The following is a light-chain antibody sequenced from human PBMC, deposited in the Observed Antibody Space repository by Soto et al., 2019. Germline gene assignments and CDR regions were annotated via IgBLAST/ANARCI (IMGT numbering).Light chain of an antibody. CDR1: QSITTW. CDR3: QHYNDYQYT. Sequence: DIQMTQSPSTLSASVGDRVTITCRASQSITTWLAWYQQKPGKAPKLLIYKATNLQSGVPSRFSGSGSGTEFSLTISSLHPEDFAIYYCQHYNDYQYTFGQGTKLEIK. CDR2: KAT. V-gene: IGKV1-5*03. J-gene: IGKJ2*01.